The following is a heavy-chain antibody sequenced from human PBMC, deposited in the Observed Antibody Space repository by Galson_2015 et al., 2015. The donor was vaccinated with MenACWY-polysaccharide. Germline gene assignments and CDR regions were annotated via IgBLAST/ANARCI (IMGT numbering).Heavy chain of an antibody. D-gene: IGHD2-2*01. CDR3: ARAYCDRTTCYGMDV. CDR2: ISYDGSNK. J-gene: IGHJ6*02. Sequence: SLRLSCAASGFTFSTYAIHWVRQAPGKGLEWVAVISYDGSNKYFADSVMGRFTISGDNSRNTLYLQMNSLTLEDTAVYYCARAYCDRTTCYGMDVWGQGTTVTVSS. CDR1: GFTFSTYA. V-gene: IGHV3-30-3*01.